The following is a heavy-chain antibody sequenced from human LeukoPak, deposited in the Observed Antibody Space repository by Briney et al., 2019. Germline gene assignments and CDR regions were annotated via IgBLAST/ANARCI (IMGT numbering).Heavy chain of an antibody. V-gene: IGHV1-69*05. J-gene: IGHJ6*02. CDR3: ATDLSTLWNDVPSYYYYGMDV. CDR2: IIPIFGTA. Sequence: GASVKVSCKASGGTFSSYAISWVRQAPGQGLEWMGGIIPIFGTANYAQKFQGRVTITTDESTSTAYMELSSLRSEDTAVYYCATDLSTLWNDVPSYYYYGMDVWGQGTTVTVSS. CDR1: GGTFSSYA. D-gene: IGHD1-1*01.